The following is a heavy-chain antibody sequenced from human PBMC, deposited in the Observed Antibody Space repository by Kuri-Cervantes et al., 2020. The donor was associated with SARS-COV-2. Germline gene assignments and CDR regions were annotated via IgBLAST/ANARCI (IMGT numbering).Heavy chain of an antibody. V-gene: IGHV1-24*01. D-gene: IGHD3-22*01. CDR1: GYTLTELS. Sequence: ASVKVSCKVSGYTLTELSMHWVRQAPGKGLEWMGGFDPEDGETIYAQKFQGRVTITADKSTSTAYMELSSLRSEDTAVYYCAREVRGYYDSSGRGLNYYYGMDVWGQGTTVTVSS. CDR2: FDPEDGET. CDR3: AREVRGYYDSSGRGLNYYYGMDV. J-gene: IGHJ6*02.